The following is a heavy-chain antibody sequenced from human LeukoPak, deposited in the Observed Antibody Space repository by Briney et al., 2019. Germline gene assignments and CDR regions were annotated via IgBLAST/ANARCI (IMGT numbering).Heavy chain of an antibody. CDR1: GFTFSSYW. J-gene: IGHJ3*02. CDR3: ARRGLVPAFDI. Sequence: GGSLRLSCEASGFTFSSYWMHWVRQVPGKGLVWVSRINGDGSSTTYADAVKGRFTISRGNAKNTLYLQMSSLRAEDTAVYYCARRGLVPAFDIWGQGTMVTVAS. CDR2: INGDGSST. V-gene: IGHV3-74*01. D-gene: IGHD2-2*01.